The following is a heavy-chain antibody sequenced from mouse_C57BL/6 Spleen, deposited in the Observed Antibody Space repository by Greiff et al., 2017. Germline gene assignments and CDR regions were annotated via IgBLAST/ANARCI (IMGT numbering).Heavy chain of an antibody. CDR1: GFTFSSYA. CDR3: ARDRAYDGDYEWYFDY. J-gene: IGHJ2*01. D-gene: IGHD2-3*01. V-gene: IGHV5-4*01. CDR2: ISDGGSYT. Sequence: EVKLVESGGGLVKPGGSLKLSCAASGFTFSSYAMSWVRQTPEKRLEWVATISDGGSYTYYPDNVKGRFTISRDNAKNNLYLQMSHLKTDDTAVYYCARDRAYDGDYEWYFDYWGQGTTLTVSS.